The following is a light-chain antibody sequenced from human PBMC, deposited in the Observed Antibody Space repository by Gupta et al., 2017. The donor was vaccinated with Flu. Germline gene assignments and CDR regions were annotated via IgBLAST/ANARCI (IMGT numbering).Light chain of an antibody. CDR1: QNMLYSYKNKNY. CDR2: WAS. V-gene: IGKV4-1*01. J-gene: IGKJ1*01. Sequence: VSLGERATINCKSSQNMLYSYKNKNYLAWYQQKPGQPPKLLIYWASNRESGVPDRFSGSGYGTDFTLTISSRQAEDVAVYYWQQDYSTWTFGQGTKVEIK. CDR3: QQDYSTWT.